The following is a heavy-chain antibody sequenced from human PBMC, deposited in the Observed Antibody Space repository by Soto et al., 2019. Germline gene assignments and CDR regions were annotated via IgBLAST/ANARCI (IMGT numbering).Heavy chain of an antibody. V-gene: IGHV3-74*01. CDR1: GFTFSSYW. J-gene: IGHJ5*02. Sequence: GGSLRLSCAASGFTFSSYWMHWVRQAPGKGLVWVSRINTDGSNTTYADSVKGRFTISRDNAKKTVYLQMNSLRVEDTAVYFCARDLWSNDNWFEPWGQGTLVTVSS. CDR3: ARDLWSNDNWFEP. D-gene: IGHD1-26*01. CDR2: INTDGSNT.